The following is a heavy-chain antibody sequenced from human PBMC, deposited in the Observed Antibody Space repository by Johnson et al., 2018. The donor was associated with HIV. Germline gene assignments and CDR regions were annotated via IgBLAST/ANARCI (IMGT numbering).Heavy chain of an antibody. CDR1: GFTFSGSA. J-gene: IGHJ3*02. Sequence: VQLVESGGGLVQPGGSPKLSCAASGFTFSGSAMHWVRQASGKGLEWVGRIRSKANSYATAYAASVKGRFTISRDDSKNTAYLQMNSLKTEDTAVYYCAISWGRWLQWDDAFDIWGQGTMVTVSS. V-gene: IGHV3-73*02. D-gene: IGHD5-24*01. CDR3: AISWGRWLQWDDAFDI. CDR2: IRSKANSYAT.